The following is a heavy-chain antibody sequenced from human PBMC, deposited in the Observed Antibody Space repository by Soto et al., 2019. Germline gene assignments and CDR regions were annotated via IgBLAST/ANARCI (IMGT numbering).Heavy chain of an antibody. CDR3: ARTFAYCAANCDSPHHLLHY. V-gene: IGHV1-3*04. J-gene: IGHJ4*02. CDR2: VNTGSGKT. CDR1: GYSFNRFV. D-gene: IGHD2-21*01. Sequence: QVPLVQSGAEGKEPGASVKVSCKASGYSFNRFVIHWIRQAPGQRFEWMGWVNTGSGKTEYSQNFQGRVTISSDSPASTVYMELSSLRSEDTAVYYCARTFAYCAANCDSPHHLLHYWGQGTLVAVSS.